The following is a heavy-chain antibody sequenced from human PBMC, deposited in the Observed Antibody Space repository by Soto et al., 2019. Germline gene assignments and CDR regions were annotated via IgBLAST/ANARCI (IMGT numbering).Heavy chain of an antibody. Sequence: QVQLEQSGAEVKKPGASVKVSCKASGYTFTSYGISWVRQAPGQGLEWMGWITTYNGNTNYAQRLQGRVTMTTDTSTSTVYMELRSLRPDDTAVYYCATYGSGAKIDCWGQGTLVTVSS. CDR2: ITTYNGNT. J-gene: IGHJ4*02. V-gene: IGHV1-18*01. CDR3: ATYGSGAKIDC. D-gene: IGHD3-10*01. CDR1: GYTFTSYG.